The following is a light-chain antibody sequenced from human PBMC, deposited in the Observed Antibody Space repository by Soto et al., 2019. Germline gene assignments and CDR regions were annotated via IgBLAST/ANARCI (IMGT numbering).Light chain of an antibody. CDR2: GTS. CDR1: QSVSSN. Sequence: VMTQSPATLPVSPGERATLSCRASQSVSSNLAWYKQKPGQGPRLLIYGTSSRATGIPDRFSGSGSGTEFTLTLSRLEPDDFAVYYCQQYGSSPITFGQGTRLEIK. CDR3: QQYGSSPIT. J-gene: IGKJ5*01. V-gene: IGKV3-20*01.